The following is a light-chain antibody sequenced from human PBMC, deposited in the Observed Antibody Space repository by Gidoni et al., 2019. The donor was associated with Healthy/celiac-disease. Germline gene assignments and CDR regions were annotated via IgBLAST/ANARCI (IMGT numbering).Light chain of an antibody. CDR2: DVS. Sequence: QSALTQPASASGSPGKSITISCPGTSSDVGGYNYVSWYQQHPGKAPKLMLYDVSKRPSGVSNLFSGSKSGNAASLTISGLQAEDEADYYCSSYTSSSTVFGTGTKVTVL. CDR1: SSDVGGYNY. V-gene: IGLV2-14*03. CDR3: SSYTSSSTV. J-gene: IGLJ1*01.